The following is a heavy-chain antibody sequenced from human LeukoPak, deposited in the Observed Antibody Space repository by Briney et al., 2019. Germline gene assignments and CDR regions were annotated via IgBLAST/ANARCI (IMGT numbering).Heavy chain of an antibody. CDR1: GFTFSSYW. CDR2: IKEDGGAK. CDR3: ARNRGWQQFDY. J-gene: IGHJ4*02. V-gene: IGHV3-7*04. D-gene: IGHD6-13*01. Sequence: GGSLRLSCAASGFTFSSYWMDRVRQAPGKGLEWVANIKEDGGAKNYVDSVKGRFTISRDNAKDSVYLQMNGLRAEDTALYYCARNRGWQQFDYWGRGTLVTVSS.